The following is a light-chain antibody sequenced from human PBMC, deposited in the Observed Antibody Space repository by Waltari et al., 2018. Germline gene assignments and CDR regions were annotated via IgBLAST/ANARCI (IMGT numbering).Light chain of an antibody. J-gene: IGKJ1*01. Sequence: DIQMTQSPSSLSASVGDIGTITCRASQCISSWLALYQQKPVKAPNLLIYAASSLQSWVPSRFSVIRSGTDYTLTISSLHPEDFATYSCPQGYNTPPTFGQGTNVEIK. CDR1: QCISSW. V-gene: IGKV1-12*01. CDR2: AAS. CDR3: PQGYNTPPT.